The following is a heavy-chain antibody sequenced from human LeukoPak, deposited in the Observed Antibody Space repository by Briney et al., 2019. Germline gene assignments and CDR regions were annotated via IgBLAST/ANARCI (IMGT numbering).Heavy chain of an antibody. CDR1: GFTFDDYD. J-gene: IGHJ6*04. CDR2: IYWNGGST. CDR3: ATDFIAAAAPSPLDV. Sequence: PGGSLRLSCAASGFTFDDYDVSWVRHAPGKGLEWVSGIYWNGGSTGYADSVKGRFTISTENAKNSLYLQMNSLRAEDTALYHCATDFIAAAAPSPLDVWGKGTTVTISS. D-gene: IGHD6-13*01. V-gene: IGHV3-20*01.